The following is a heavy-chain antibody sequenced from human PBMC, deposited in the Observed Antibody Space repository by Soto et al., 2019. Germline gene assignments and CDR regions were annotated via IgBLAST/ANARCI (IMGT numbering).Heavy chain of an antibody. Sequence: QVQLVESGGGVVQPGRSLRLSCAASGFTFSSYAMHWVRQAPGKGLEWVAVISYDGSNKYYADSVKGRFTISRDNSKNTLYLQMNSLRAEDTAVYYCARDGRWLIHFAYWGQGTLVTVSS. J-gene: IGHJ4*02. D-gene: IGHD6-19*01. CDR2: ISYDGSNK. CDR1: GFTFSSYA. CDR3: ARDGRWLIHFAY. V-gene: IGHV3-30-3*01.